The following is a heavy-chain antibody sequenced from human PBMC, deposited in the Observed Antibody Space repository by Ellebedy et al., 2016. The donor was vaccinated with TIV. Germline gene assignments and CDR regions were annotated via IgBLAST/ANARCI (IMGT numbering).Heavy chain of an antibody. D-gene: IGHD1-1*01. Sequence: SETLSLTCSVSGGSISRYYWAWIRQPPGQGLEYIGYVYYTGNTDYRPSLRSRLTIAVDRSRNQISLKLTSVTAAGTAMYYCARDSKNGWAFDIWGQGTMVTVSS. CDR2: VYYTGNT. V-gene: IGHV4-59*01. J-gene: IGHJ3*02. CDR3: ARDSKNGWAFDI. CDR1: GGSISRYY.